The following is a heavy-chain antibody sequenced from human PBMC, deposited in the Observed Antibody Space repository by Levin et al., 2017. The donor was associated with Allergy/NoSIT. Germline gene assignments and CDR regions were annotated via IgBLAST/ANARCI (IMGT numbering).Heavy chain of an antibody. Sequence: GASVKVSCKASGYTFTGYYIHWVRQAPGQGPEWMGWINPNNGGTKYAQKFQGRVTMTRDTSISTAYMELSRLRSDDTAVYYCASKSGYLGLSRLWGQGTLVTVSS. CDR3: ASKSGYLGLSRL. J-gene: IGHJ4*02. V-gene: IGHV1-2*02. CDR1: GYTFTGYY. D-gene: IGHD3-3*01. CDR2: INPNNGGT.